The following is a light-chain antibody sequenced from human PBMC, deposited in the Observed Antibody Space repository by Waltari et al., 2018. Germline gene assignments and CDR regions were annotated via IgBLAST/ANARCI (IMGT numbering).Light chain of an antibody. CDR3: HSRDASGVGGS. V-gene: IGLV3-19*01. CDR1: GLRSYY. CDR2: DKN. Sequence: SSELTQDPAVSVAMGQTVTITCQGNGLRSYYASWYQQRPGQAPIFIMYDKNNRPSGVPDRFSCSNSDNTASVTITGAQAEDEASYYCHSRDASGVGGSFGGGTKLTVL. J-gene: IGLJ2*01.